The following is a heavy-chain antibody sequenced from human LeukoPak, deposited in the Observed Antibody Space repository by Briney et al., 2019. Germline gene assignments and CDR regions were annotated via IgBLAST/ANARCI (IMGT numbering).Heavy chain of an antibody. CDR1: RDTFTSYY. V-gene: IGHV1-46*01. D-gene: IGHD6-6*01. CDR3: ASSYSSSSPFDY. CDR2: INPSGGSK. J-gene: IGHJ4*02. Sequence: GASVWVSSTASRDTFTSYYMHCGRQAPRQGRKWRGIINPSGGSKSYAQKFQGRVTMTRDTSTSTVYMELSSLRSEDTAVYYCASSYSSSSPFDYWGQGTLVTVSS.